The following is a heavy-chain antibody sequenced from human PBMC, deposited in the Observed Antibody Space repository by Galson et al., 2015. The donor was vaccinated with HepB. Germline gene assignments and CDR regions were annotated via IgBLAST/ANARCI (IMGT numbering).Heavy chain of an antibody. V-gene: IGHV2-5*01. CDR2: IYWNDDK. CDR3: ARLYTTTSYDF. CDR1: GFSLRTSGVG. D-gene: IGHD1-26*01. J-gene: IGHJ4*02. Sequence: PALVKPTQTLTLTCTFSGFSLRTSGVGVGWIRQPPGKALEWLALIYWNDDKRYSPSLKSRLTITMDTSKNQVVLTMTNVDPVDTATYYCARLYTTTSYDFWGQGTLVTVSS.